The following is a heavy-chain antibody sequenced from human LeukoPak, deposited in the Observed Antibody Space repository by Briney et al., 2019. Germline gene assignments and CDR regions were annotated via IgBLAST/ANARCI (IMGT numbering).Heavy chain of an antibody. CDR3: ASQLFWSGYYKE. V-gene: IGHV4-59*08. CDR1: GGSISSYY. D-gene: IGHD3-3*01. Sequence: PSETLSLTCTVSGGSISSYYWSWIRQPPGKGLEWIGYIYYSGSTNYNPSLKSRVTISVDTSKNQFSLKLSSVTAADTAVYYCASQLFWSGYYKEWGQGTLVTVSS. CDR2: IYYSGST. J-gene: IGHJ4*02.